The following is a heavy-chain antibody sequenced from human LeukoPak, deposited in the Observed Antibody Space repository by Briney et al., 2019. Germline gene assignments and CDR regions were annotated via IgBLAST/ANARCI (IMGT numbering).Heavy chain of an antibody. Sequence: SETLSLTCTVSGGSISSYYWSWIRQPPGKGLGWIGYIYYSGSTNYNPSLKSRVTISVDTSKNQFSLKLSSVTAADTAVYYCAREVMVRGVIIFDYWGQGTLVTVSS. V-gene: IGHV4-59*01. CDR2: IYYSGST. CDR3: AREVMVRGVIIFDY. D-gene: IGHD3-10*01. J-gene: IGHJ4*02. CDR1: GGSISSYY.